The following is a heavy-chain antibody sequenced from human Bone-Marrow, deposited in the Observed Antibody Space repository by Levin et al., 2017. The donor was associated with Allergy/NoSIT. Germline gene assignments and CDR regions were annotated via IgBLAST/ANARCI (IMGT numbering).Heavy chain of an antibody. Sequence: GASVKVSCKASGYTFNNYYIHWVRQAPGQGLEWMGVINPTDGNTNYAQKFQDRVSMTRDTSTSTVYMQLSSLRSDDTAVYFCARGDINPEYSSSWYFHYWGQGTLVTVSS. D-gene: IGHD6-6*01. V-gene: IGHV1-46*02. CDR3: ARGDINPEYSSSWYFHY. CDR1: GYTFNNYY. J-gene: IGHJ4*02. CDR2: INPTDGNT.